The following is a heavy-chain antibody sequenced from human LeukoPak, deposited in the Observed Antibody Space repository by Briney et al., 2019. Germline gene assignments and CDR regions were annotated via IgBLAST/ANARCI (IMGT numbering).Heavy chain of an antibody. V-gene: IGHV4-34*01. D-gene: IGHD2-15*01. CDR2: INHSGST. CDR3: ASQGYCSGGRCYEGH. J-gene: IGHJ4*02. Sequence: PSETLSLTCAVYGGSFSNYYWSWIRQPPGKGLEWIGEINHSGSTNSNPSLKSRVTISVDTSKKQFSLKLSSVTAADTTLYYCASQGYCSGGRCYEGHWGQGTLVTVSS. CDR1: GGSFSNYY.